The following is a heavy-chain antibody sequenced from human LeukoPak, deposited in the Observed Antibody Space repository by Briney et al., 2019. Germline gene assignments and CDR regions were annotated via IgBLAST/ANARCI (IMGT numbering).Heavy chain of an antibody. V-gene: IGHV4-34*01. J-gene: IGHJ4*02. D-gene: IGHD4-17*01. CDR1: GGSFSDYY. CDR3: ARGTVTTFGY. Sequence: SETLSLTCAVYGGSFSDYYWTWIRQTPGKGLEWIGEINHSGSTNYNPSLKSRVTISVDTSKNQFSLKLSSVTAADTAVYYCARGTVTTFGYWGQGTLVTVSS. CDR2: INHSGST.